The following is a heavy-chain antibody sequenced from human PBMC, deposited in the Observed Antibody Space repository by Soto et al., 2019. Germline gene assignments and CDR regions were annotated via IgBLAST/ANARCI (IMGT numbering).Heavy chain of an antibody. V-gene: IGHV1-46*01. CDR2: INPSGGST. CDR1: GYTFTSYY. D-gene: IGHD3-3*01. Sequence: ASVKVSCKASGYTFTSYYMHWVRQAPGQGLEWMGIINPSGGSTSYAQKFQGRVTMTTDTSTSTAYMELRSLRSDDTAVYYCARTLNEWLLGLDWGQGTLVTVSS. CDR3: ARTLNEWLLGLD. J-gene: IGHJ4*02.